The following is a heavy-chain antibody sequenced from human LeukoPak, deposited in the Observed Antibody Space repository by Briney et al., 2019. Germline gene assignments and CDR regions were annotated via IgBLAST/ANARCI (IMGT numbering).Heavy chain of an antibody. D-gene: IGHD3-22*01. J-gene: IGHJ3*02. CDR1: GFIFSSYG. CDR2: IWSDGTNK. V-gene: IGHV3-33*06. CDR3: AKAYDNSGRDAFDI. Sequence: GRPLRLSCAASGFIFSSYGMHWVRQAPGKGLEWVAVIWSDGTNKYYGESVKGRFIISRDNSKNTLYLQMSSLRAEDTAVYYCAKAYDNSGRDAFDIWGQGTMVTVSP.